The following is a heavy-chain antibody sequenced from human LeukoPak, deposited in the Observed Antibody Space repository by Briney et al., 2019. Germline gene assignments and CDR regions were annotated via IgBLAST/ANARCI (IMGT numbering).Heavy chain of an antibody. CDR2: IWYDGSNK. CDR3: AKGAAADYYYYMDV. CDR1: GFTFSSYG. J-gene: IGHJ6*03. V-gene: IGHV3-33*06. Sequence: GGSLRLSCAASGFTFSSYGMHWVRQAPGKGLEWVAVIWYDGSNKYYADSVKGRFTISRDNSKNTLYLQMNSLRAEDTAVYYCAKGAAADYYYYMDVWGKGTTVTVS. D-gene: IGHD6-13*01.